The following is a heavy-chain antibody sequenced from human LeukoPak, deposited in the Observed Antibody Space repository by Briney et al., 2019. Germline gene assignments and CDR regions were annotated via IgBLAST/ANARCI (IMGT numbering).Heavy chain of an antibody. J-gene: IGHJ4*02. CDR1: GYTFTGYY. D-gene: IGHD5/OR15-5a*01. CDR3: ARDRLRYFDY. Sequence: ATVRVSCKASGYTFTGYYLHWVRQAPGQGLEWMGWINPNGGSTNYAQKFQGRVTMTRDTSISTAYVELSSLRSDDTAVYYCARDRLRYFDYWGQGTLVTVSS. V-gene: IGHV1-2*02. CDR2: INPNGGST.